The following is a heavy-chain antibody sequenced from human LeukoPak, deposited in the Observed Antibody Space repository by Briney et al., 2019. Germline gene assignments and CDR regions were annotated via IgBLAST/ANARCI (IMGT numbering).Heavy chain of an antibody. V-gene: IGHV3-21*01. CDR3: QSVFWSGYSPYVFDY. CDR2: ISSSSSYI. D-gene: IGHD3-3*01. J-gene: IGHJ4*02. Sequence: PGGSLRLSCAASGFTFSSYSMNWVRQAPGKGLEWVSSISSSSSYIYYADSVRGRFTISRDNAKNSLYLQMNSLRAEDTAVYYCQSVFWSGYSPYVFDYWGQGTLVTVSS. CDR1: GFTFSSYS.